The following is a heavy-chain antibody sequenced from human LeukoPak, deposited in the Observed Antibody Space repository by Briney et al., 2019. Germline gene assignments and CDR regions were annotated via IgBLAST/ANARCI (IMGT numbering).Heavy chain of an antibody. V-gene: IGHV1-2*02. Sequence: ASVKVSCKASGYTFTGYYMNCVRQAPVQRLAWLGWINPNSGGTNYAQKFQGRVTMTRDTSISSAYMELSRLRSDDTAVYYCARVRRSGSSGYYYAPDYWGQGTLVTVSS. CDR3: ARVRRSGSSGYYYAPDY. D-gene: IGHD3-22*01. CDR2: INPNSGGT. J-gene: IGHJ4*02. CDR1: GYTFTGYY.